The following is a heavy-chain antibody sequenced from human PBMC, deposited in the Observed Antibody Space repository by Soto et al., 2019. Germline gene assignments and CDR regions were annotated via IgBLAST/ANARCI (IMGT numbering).Heavy chain of an antibody. D-gene: IGHD3-22*01. J-gene: IGHJ4*02. CDR2: IYSLGNT. CDR1: GGSIRSSSYY. CDR3: ARQIYDSSGYYYAY. V-gene: IGHV4-39*01. Sequence: QMQLQESGPGLVKPSETLSLTCTVSGGSIRSSSYYWGWIRQPPGQGLEWLGTIYSLGNTYYNPSLKSRVTISVDKSKSQLFLTLSSVTAPDTAVYYCARQIYDSSGYYYAYWGQGTLVTVSS.